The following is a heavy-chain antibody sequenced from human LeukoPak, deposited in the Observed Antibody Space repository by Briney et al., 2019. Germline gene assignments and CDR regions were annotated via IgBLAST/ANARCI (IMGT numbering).Heavy chain of an antibody. Sequence: SETLSLTCTVSGGFISSSNSHWAWIRQPPGEWLEWVGTIYYSGNTYYKSSLKSRVTISVDTSKNQFSLKLRSVTAADTAVYYCARRRRPYYGSGSYYRNYYMDVWAKGTTVTVSS. CDR2: IYYSGNT. J-gene: IGHJ6*03. CDR1: GGFISSSNSH. D-gene: IGHD3-10*01. CDR3: ARRRRPYYGSGSYYRNYYMDV. V-gene: IGHV4-39*07.